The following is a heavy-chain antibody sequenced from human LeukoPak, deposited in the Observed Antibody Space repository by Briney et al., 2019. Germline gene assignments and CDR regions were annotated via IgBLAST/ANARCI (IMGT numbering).Heavy chain of an antibody. CDR2: THNSGST. D-gene: IGHD5-12*01. Sequence: SETLSLTCTVSGGSISSFFWNWIRQPPGKGLEWIGFTHNSGSTNYNPSLKSRVTISVDTSKNQVSLKLRSVTAADTAVYYCARTTEGYAGGPGYSYYYYMDVWGKGTTVTISS. CDR1: GGSISSFF. CDR3: ARTTEGYAGGPGYSYYYYMDV. V-gene: IGHV4-59*01. J-gene: IGHJ6*03.